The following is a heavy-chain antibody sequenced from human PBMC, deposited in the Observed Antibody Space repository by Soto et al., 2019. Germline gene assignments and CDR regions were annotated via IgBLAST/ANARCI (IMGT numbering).Heavy chain of an antibody. Sequence: PGESLKISCKGSGYRFSSYWIAWVRQMPGKGLEWMGIIYPGDSDTRYSPSFQGQVTMSVDKSNNTAYLHWSSLKAADTAVYYCARLPRREPFAYYYAMDVWGQGTTVTVYS. V-gene: IGHV5-51*01. CDR3: ARLPRREPFAYYYAMDV. CDR2: IYPGDSDT. J-gene: IGHJ6*02. D-gene: IGHD1-26*01. CDR1: GYRFSSYW.